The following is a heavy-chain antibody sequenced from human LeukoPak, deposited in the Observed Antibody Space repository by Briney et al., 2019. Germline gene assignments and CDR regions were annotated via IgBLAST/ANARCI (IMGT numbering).Heavy chain of an antibody. CDR2: IYYSGST. CDR1: GGSISSCY. CDR3: ARLYYDFWSGYPAYFDY. D-gene: IGHD3-3*01. J-gene: IGHJ4*02. Sequence: SETLSLTCTVSGGSISSCYWSWIRQPPGKGLEWIGYIYYSGSTNYNPSLKSRVTISVDTSKNQFSLKLSSVTAADTAVYYCARLYYDFWSGYPAYFDYWGQGTLVTVSS. V-gene: IGHV4-59*08.